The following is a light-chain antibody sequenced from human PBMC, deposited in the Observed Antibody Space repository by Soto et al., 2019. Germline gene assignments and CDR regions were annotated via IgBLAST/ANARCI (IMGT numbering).Light chain of an antibody. CDR2: GAY. Sequence: DTVLTQSPVPLSVSPGDSAIFYGRASETVLTKLAWYQQKPGQPPRLLIYGAYIRATGIPDRFAGDGSGTDVTLTINSLQSEDFGVYYCQQYYGWPTRYTVGQGTQLEI. CDR1: ETVLTK. V-gene: IGKV3-15*01. CDR3: QQYYGWPTRYT. J-gene: IGKJ2*01.